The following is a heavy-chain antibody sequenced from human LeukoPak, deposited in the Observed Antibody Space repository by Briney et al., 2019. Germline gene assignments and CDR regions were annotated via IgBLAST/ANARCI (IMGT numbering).Heavy chain of an antibody. Sequence: SETLSLTCTVSGGSISSSSYYWGWMRQPPGKGLEWIGSIYYSGSTYQNPSLKSRVTISVDTSKNQFSLKLSSVTAADTAVYYCARHGDDFWSGYAPIFDYWGQGTLVTVSS. CDR2: IYYSGST. CDR1: GGSISSSSYY. V-gene: IGHV4-39*01. D-gene: IGHD3-3*01. CDR3: ARHGDDFWSGYAPIFDY. J-gene: IGHJ4*02.